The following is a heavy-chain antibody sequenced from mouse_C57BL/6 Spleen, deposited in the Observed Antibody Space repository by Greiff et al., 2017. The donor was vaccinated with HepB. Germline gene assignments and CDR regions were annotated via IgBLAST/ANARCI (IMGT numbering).Heavy chain of an antibody. Sequence: VQLVESGPGLVQPSQSLSIICTVSGFSLTSYGVHWVRQSPGKGLEWLGVIWRGGSTDYNAAFMSRLCIIKDNSKSQVFFKMNSLQADDTAIYCCANTGGNWYFDVWGTGTTVTVSS. V-gene: IGHV2-5*01. D-gene: IGHD4-1*01. CDR3: ANTGGNWYFDV. CDR1: GFSLTSYG. J-gene: IGHJ1*03. CDR2: IWRGGST.